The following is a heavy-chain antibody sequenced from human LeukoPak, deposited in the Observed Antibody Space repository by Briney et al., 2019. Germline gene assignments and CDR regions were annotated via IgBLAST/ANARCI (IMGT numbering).Heavy chain of an antibody. CDR3: ARAGLIRPFQH. J-gene: IGHJ1*01. V-gene: IGHV4-59*12. Sequence: SETLSLTCTVSGGSISSYYWSWIRQPPGKGLEWIGYIYYSGSTNYNPSLKSRVTISVDTSKNQFSLKLSSVTAADTAVYYCARAGLIRPFQHWGQGTLVTVSS. CDR1: GGSISSYY. D-gene: IGHD3-16*01. CDR2: IYYSGST.